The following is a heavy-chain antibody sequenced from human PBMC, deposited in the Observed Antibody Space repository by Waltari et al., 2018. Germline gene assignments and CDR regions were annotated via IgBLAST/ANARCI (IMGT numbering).Heavy chain of an antibody. CDR1: GGSISRYY. CDR3: ARAPYSGSYFDY. J-gene: IGHJ4*02. V-gene: IGHV4-59*01. D-gene: IGHD1-26*01. CDR2: IYYSGST. Sequence: QVQLQESGPGLVKPSETLSLTCTVSGGSISRYYWSWIRQPPGKGLEWIGYIYYSGSTNYNPSLKSRVTISVDTSKNQFSLKLSSVTAADTAVYYCARAPYSGSYFDYWGQGTLVTVSS.